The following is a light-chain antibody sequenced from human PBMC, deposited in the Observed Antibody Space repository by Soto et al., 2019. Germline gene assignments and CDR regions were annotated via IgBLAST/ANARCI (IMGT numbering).Light chain of an antibody. Sequence: QSALTQPASVSGSPGQSITISCTGASSDVGGYKYVSWYQQHPDKAPKLMIYEASNRPSGVSNRFSGYKSGNTASLTISGLQDDDEADYYCSSYTSSNIYVFGTGTKLTVL. V-gene: IGLV2-14*01. CDR3: SSYTSSNIYV. CDR1: SSDVGGYKY. J-gene: IGLJ1*01. CDR2: EAS.